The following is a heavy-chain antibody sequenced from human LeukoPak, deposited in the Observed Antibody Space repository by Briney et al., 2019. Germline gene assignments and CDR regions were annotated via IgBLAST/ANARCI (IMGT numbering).Heavy chain of an antibody. CDR2: ISAYNGNT. V-gene: IGHV1-18*01. D-gene: IGHD3-10*01. J-gene: IGHJ4*02. CDR3: ATVVRGAPHYFDY. Sequence: GASVKVSCKASGYTFTSYGISWVRQAPGQGLEWMGWISAYNGNTNYAQKLQGRVTMTEDTSTNTAYMELSSLRSEDTAVYYCATVVRGAPHYFDYWGQGTLVTVSS. CDR1: GYTFTSYG.